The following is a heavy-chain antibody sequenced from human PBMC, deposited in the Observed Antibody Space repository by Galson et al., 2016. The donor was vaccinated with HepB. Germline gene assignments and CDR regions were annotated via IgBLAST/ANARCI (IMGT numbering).Heavy chain of an antibody. CDR3: VREIGGGSFDA. J-gene: IGHJ4*02. Sequence: SETLSLTCTVSDASIVSDFWSWIRQPPGMGLEWVGNISSSENINYNPALKSRATISIDTSKNHLSLELTSVTVADTAVYFCVREIGGGSFDAWGQGTLFTVST. CDR1: DASIVSDF. D-gene: IGHD3-10*01. CDR2: ISSSENI. V-gene: IGHV4-59*08.